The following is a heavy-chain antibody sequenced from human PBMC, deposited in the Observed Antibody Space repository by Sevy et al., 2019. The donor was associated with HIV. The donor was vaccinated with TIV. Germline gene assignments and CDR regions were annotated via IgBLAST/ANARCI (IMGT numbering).Heavy chain of an antibody. D-gene: IGHD3-16*01. CDR2: IYRTGNT. J-gene: IGHJ3*01. CDR1: GGSISTGGFS. V-gene: IGHV4-30-2*01. CDR3: VRGPSYGYVSYGFDV. Sequence: SETLSLTCAVSGGSISTGGFSWNWIRQPPGKGLEWIGHIYRTGNTYYNPSLGSRVSISVDRSKNQFSLKLSSVTAADTDVYYCVRGPSYGYVSYGFDVWGQGTMVTVSS.